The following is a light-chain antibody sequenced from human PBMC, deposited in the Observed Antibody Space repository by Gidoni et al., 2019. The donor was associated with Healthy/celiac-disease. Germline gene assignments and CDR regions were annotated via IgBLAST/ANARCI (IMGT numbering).Light chain of an antibody. CDR1: QGISSY. J-gene: IGKJ1*01. CDR3: QQYYSYPQT. Sequence: AIRITQSPSSLSASTEDRVTITCRASQGISSYLAWYQQKPGKAPKLLIYAASTLQSGVPSRFSGSGSGTDFTLTISCLQSEDFATYYCQQYYSYPQTFGQXTKVEIK. CDR2: AAS. V-gene: IGKV1-8*01.